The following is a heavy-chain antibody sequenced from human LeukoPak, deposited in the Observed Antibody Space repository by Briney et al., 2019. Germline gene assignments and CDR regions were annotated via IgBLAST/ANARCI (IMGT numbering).Heavy chain of an antibody. V-gene: IGHV3-23*01. CDR3: ARWRFQLLDY. Sequence: GGSLILSCAASGFTFSNYAMSWVRQAPGKGLEWVSAISGTGGSTYYADSVKGRFTISRDNSKNTLYLQMNSLRAEDTAVYYCARWRFQLLDYWGQGTLVTVSS. D-gene: IGHD2-2*01. CDR1: GFTFSNYA. J-gene: IGHJ4*02. CDR2: ISGTGGST.